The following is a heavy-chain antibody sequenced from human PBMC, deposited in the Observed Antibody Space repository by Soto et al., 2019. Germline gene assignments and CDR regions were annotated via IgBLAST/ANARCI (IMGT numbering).Heavy chain of an antibody. CDR3: ASGGWFGEYGHYFDY. CDR2: INHSGDT. J-gene: IGHJ4*02. V-gene: IGHV4-34*01. Sequence: LETLSLTCAVYGGSFSGSYWSWIRQPPGKGLEWVGEINHSGDTNYNPSLKSRVTISLDTSRNQFSLKLSSVTAADTAVYYCASGGWFGEYGHYFDYWGQGTLVTVSS. CDR1: GGSFSGSY. D-gene: IGHD3-10*01.